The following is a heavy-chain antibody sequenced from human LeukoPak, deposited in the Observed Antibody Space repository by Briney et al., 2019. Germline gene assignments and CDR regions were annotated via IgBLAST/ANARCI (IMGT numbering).Heavy chain of an antibody. CDR1: GGSISSGGHS. CDR3: AREVHYYDSSGYYSGYYFDY. J-gene: IGHJ4*02. CDR2: IYHSGST. D-gene: IGHD3-22*01. V-gene: IGHV4-30-2*01. Sequence: SETLSLTCAVSGGSISSGGHSWSWIRQPPGKGLEWIGYIYHSGSTYYNPSLKSRVTISVDRSKNQFSLKLSSVTAADTAVYYCAREVHYYDSSGYYSGYYFDYWGQGTLVTVSS.